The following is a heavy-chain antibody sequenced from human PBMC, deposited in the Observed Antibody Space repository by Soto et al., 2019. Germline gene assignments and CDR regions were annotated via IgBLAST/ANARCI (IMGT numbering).Heavy chain of an antibody. V-gene: IGHV3-48*02. Sequence: PGGSLRLSCAASGFTFSSYSMNWVRQAPGKGLEWVSYISSSSSTIYYADSVKGRFTISRDNAKNSLYLQMNSLRDEDTAVYYCARSKTGMIVVLNGYDLWGRGTLVTVSS. CDR2: ISSSSSTI. CDR1: GFTFSSYS. CDR3: ARSKTGMIVVLNGYDL. D-gene: IGHD3-22*01. J-gene: IGHJ2*01.